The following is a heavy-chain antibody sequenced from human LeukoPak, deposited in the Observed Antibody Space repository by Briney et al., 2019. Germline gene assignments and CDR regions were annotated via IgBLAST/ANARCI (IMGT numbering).Heavy chain of an antibody. J-gene: IGHJ6*03. V-gene: IGHV1-18*01. CDR2: ISAYNGNT. CDR1: GYTFTSYG. D-gene: IGHD5-12*01. CDR3: ARGGRYGGYGGDYYYYYMDV. Sequence: ASVKVSCKASGYTFTSYGISWVRQAPGQGLEWMGWISAYNGNTNYAQKLQGRVTMTTDTSTSTAYMELRSLRSDDTAVYYCARGGRYGGYGGDYYYYYMDVWGKGTTVTISS.